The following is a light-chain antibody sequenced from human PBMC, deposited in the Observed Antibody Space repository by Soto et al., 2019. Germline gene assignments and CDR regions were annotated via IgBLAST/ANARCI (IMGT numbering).Light chain of an antibody. CDR3: QQYNNWPWT. CDR1: QSVSSN. V-gene: IGKV3-15*01. J-gene: IGKJ1*01. CDR2: GAS. Sequence: EIVMAQSPATLSVXXVXXXXXXXRASQSVSSNLAWYQQKPGQAPRLLIYGASTRATGIPARFSGSGSGTEFTLTISSLQSEDFAVYYCQQYNNWPWTFGQGTKVDI.